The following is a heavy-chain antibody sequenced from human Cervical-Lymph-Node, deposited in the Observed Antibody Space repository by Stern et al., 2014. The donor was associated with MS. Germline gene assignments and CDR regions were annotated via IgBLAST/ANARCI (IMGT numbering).Heavy chain of an antibody. CDR3: ARASNGDVFDN. V-gene: IGHV1-46*01. D-gene: IGHD4-17*01. CDR2: INPDHDSK. Sequence: VQLVESGAEVKKAGASVKVSCKTSGYTFSSYYIHWVRQAPGQGLEWMGVINPDHDSKTYAQKFQGRVNMIRDTYTSTVHMELSSLRFEDTAVYYCARASNGDVFDNWGQGTLLTVSS. CDR1: GYTFSSYY. J-gene: IGHJ4*02.